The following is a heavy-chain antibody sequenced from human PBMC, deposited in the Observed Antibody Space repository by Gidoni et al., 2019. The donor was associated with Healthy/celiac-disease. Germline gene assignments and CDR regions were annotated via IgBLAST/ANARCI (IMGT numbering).Heavy chain of an antibody. V-gene: IGHV4-61*01. CDR2: IYYSGST. CDR1: GGSVSTGSYY. CDR3: ARVWDFWSGSHVDY. Sequence: QVQLQESGPGLVKPSETLSLTCTVSGGSVSTGSYYWSWIRQPPGKGLEWIGYIYYSGSTNYNPSLKSRVTISVDTSKNQFSLKLSSVTAADTAVYYCARVWDFWSGSHVDYWGQGTLVTVSS. D-gene: IGHD3-3*01. J-gene: IGHJ4*02.